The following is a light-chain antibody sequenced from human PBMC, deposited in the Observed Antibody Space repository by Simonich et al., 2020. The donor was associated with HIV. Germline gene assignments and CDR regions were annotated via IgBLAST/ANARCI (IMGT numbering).Light chain of an antibody. Sequence: EIVMTQSPATLSVSPGERATLSRRASQSVSSNLAWYQQKPGQAPRLLIYGASTRATCIPARFSGSGSGTEFTLTISSMQSEDFAVYYCEQYDSWPPSFGQGTKVEIK. CDR1: QSVSSN. V-gene: IGKV3-15*01. CDR3: EQYDSWPPS. CDR2: GAS. J-gene: IGKJ1*01.